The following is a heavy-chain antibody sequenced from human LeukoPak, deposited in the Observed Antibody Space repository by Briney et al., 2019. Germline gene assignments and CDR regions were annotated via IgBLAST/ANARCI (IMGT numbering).Heavy chain of an antibody. Sequence: SETLSLTRAVYGGSFSGYYWSWIRQPPGKGPEWIGEINHSGSTNYNPSLKSRVTISVDTSKNQFSLKLSSVTAADTAVYYCASLYYDFWSGYSAPPNYWGQGTLVTVSS. CDR2: INHSGST. CDR1: GGSFSGYY. D-gene: IGHD3-3*01. J-gene: IGHJ4*02. V-gene: IGHV4-34*01. CDR3: ASLYYDFWSGYSAPPNY.